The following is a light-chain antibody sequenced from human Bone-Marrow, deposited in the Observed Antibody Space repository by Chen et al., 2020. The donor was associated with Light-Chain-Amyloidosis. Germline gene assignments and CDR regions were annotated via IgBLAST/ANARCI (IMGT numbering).Light chain of an antibody. CDR3: QQFNGHPYT. Sequence: DIQLTQSPSTLSASVGDRVTIPGRASRGLNTWLAWYQQKPGRALKLLIYDVSTLQSGVPSRFSGSGSGTEFSLTISSLQPEDFATYFCQQFNGHPYTFGQGTKLEIK. V-gene: IGKV1-5*01. CDR2: DVS. CDR1: RGLNTW. J-gene: IGKJ2*01.